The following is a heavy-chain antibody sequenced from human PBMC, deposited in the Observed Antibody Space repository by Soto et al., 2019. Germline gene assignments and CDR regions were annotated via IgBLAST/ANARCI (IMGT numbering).Heavy chain of an antibody. V-gene: IGHV3-23*01. D-gene: IGHD2-8*01. CDR3: AKLGFVLMELYYFHQ. CDR2: ISGNSGKT. J-gene: IGHJ4*01. Sequence: GGSLRLSCTASGFTFSSYAMSWVRQAPGKELEWVSTISGNSGKTNYAESVKGRFSISRDNSKNTVHLQLDSLRAEDTAVYFCAKLGFVLMELYYFHQWGHGTLVTVSS. CDR1: GFTFSSYA.